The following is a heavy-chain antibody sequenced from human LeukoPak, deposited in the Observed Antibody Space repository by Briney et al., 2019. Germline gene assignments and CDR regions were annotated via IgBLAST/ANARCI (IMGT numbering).Heavy chain of an antibody. V-gene: IGHV1-8*01. J-gene: IGHJ4*02. D-gene: IGHD6-13*01. Sequence: ASVTVSCMASGYTFTSYDINWLRQATGQGLEWMGWMNPNSGNAGYAQKFQGRVTMTRNTSISTAYMELSSLRSEDTAVYYCARGIAAAGTPLEFDYWGQGTLVTVSS. CDR1: GYTFTSYD. CDR2: MNPNSGNA. CDR3: ARGIAAAGTPLEFDY.